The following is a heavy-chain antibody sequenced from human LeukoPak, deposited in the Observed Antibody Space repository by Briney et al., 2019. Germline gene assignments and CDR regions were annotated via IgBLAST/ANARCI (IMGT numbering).Heavy chain of an antibody. CDR3: ARDPGYCRSTTCYGGAFDI. CDR2: IYYSGST. J-gene: IGHJ3*02. V-gene: IGHV4-31*03. D-gene: IGHD2-2*01. Sequence: SQTLSLTCTVSGGSISNVGYYWSWIRRHPGQGLEWIGYIYYSGSTYYNPSLISRVTISVDTSQNQFSLKLSSVTAADTAVYYCARDPGYCRSTTCYGGAFDIWGQGTMVTVSS. CDR1: GGSISNVGYY.